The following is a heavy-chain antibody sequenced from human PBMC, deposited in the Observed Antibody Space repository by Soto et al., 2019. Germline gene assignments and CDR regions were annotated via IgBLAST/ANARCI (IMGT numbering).Heavy chain of an antibody. CDR3: VRVRQWLVWFDP. CDR2: INHSGST. Sequence: NPSETLSLTCAVYGGSFSGYYWSWIRQPPGKGLEWIGEINHSGSTNYNPSLKSRVTISVDTSKNQFSLKLSSVTAADTAVYYCVRVRQWLVWFDPWGQGTLVTVSS. CDR1: GGSFSGYY. D-gene: IGHD6-19*01. J-gene: IGHJ5*02. V-gene: IGHV4-34*01.